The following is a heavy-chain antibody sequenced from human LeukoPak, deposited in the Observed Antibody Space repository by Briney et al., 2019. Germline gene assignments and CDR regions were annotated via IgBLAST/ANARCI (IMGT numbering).Heavy chain of an antibody. CDR2: IRNDGSMK. D-gene: IGHD2-2*01. V-gene: IGHV3-30*02. CDR1: GFIFSNYG. J-gene: IGHJ5*02. Sequence: GGSLRLSCAASGFIFSNYGMHWVRQTPAKGLEWVAFIRNDGSMKYYADSVKGRFTISRDNSKDTLYLQMNNLRTEDMAVYYCAKSDIIVVSDAKGNWFDPWGQGSLVTVSS. CDR3: AKSDIIVVSDAKGNWFDP.